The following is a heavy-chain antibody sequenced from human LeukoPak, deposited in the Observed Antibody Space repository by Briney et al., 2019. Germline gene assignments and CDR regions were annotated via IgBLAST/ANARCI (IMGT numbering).Heavy chain of an antibody. CDR3: ARGGYFDWLLTPDAFDI. Sequence: GGSLRLSCAASGFTFSSYSMNWVRQAPGKGLEWVSYISSSSSTIYYADSVKGRFTISRDNAKNSLYLQMNSLRAEDTAVYYCARGGYFDWLLTPDAFDIWGQGTMVTVSS. CDR2: ISSSSSTI. J-gene: IGHJ3*02. V-gene: IGHV3-48*04. CDR1: GFTFSSYS. D-gene: IGHD3-9*01.